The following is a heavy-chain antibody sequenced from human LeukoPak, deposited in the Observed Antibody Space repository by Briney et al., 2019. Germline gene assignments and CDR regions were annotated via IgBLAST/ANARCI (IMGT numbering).Heavy chain of an antibody. Sequence: GWSLRLSCAASGFTFNTYWIHWVRQAPGKGLVWVSRISSDAIATAYAESVKGRFTISRDNAKNTLYLQMSSLRVDDTGLYYCARDYSGYYSPFDSWGQGTLVTVSS. V-gene: IGHV3-74*01. CDR2: ISSDAIAT. J-gene: IGHJ5*01. D-gene: IGHD3-22*01. CDR1: GFTFNTYW. CDR3: ARDYSGYYSPFDS.